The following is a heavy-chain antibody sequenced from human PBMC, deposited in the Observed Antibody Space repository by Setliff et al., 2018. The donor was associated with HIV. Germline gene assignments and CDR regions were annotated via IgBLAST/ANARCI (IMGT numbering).Heavy chain of an antibody. CDR2: IFYSGST. Sequence: SETLSLTCTVSGGSISSDSYYWGWIRQPPGKGLEWIGSIFYSGSTDYNPSLKSRVTMSVDTSKNQFSLKLTSVTAADTAVYYCARDWNHYFYYMDVWGKGTTVTVSS. CDR1: GGSISSDSYY. J-gene: IGHJ6*03. V-gene: IGHV4-39*07. D-gene: IGHD1-1*01. CDR3: ARDWNHYFYYMDV.